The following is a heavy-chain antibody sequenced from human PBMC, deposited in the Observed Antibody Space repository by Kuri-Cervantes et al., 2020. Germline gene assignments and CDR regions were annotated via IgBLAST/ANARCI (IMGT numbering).Heavy chain of an antibody. CDR1: GDSVSSNSAA. CDR3: ALNHYGSGSYYSSFDY. V-gene: IGHV6-1*01. J-gene: IGHJ4*02. D-gene: IGHD3-10*01. CDR2: TYYNSKWYN. Sequence: SETLSLTCVVSGDSVSSNSAAWNWIRQSPSRGLEWLGRTYYNSKWYNDYAVSVKSRITINPDTSKNQFSLQLNSVTPEDTAVYYCALNHYGSGSYYSSFDYWGQGILVTVSS.